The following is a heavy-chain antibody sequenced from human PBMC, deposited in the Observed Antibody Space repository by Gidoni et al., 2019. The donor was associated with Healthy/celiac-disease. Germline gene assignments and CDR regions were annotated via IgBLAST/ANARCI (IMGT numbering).Heavy chain of an antibody. CDR2: IRSKAYGGTT. V-gene: IGHV3-49*05. Sequence: EVQLVESGGGLVKPGRSLRLSCTASGFTFGDYAMSWFRQAPGKGLEWVGFIRSKAYGGTTEYAASVKGRFTISRDDSKSIAYLQMNSLKTEDTAVYYCTRTLNDIVVVPAAIQAFDIWGQGTMVTVSS. J-gene: IGHJ3*02. D-gene: IGHD2-2*01. CDR1: GFTFGDYA. CDR3: TRTLNDIVVVPAAIQAFDI.